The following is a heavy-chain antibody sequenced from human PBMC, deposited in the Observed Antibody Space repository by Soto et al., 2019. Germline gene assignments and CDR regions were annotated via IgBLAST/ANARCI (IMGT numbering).Heavy chain of an antibody. CDR1: GFTLSSYG. Sequence: EVKMLESGGGLVQHGGSLRLSCAASGFTLSSYGMSWVRQAPGKGLEWVSAISGSGGSTYYADSVKGRFTISRNKSKNTLYLQMNSLRAEDTAVYYCAKGAYYHGSGSYCPFDYWGQGTLVTVSS. J-gene: IGHJ4*02. CDR3: AKGAYYHGSGSYCPFDY. CDR2: ISGSGGST. V-gene: IGHV3-23*01. D-gene: IGHD3-10*01.